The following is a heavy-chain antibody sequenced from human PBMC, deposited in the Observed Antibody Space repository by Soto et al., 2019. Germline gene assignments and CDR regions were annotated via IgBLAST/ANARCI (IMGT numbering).Heavy chain of an antibody. Sequence: GGSLRLSCAASGFTFSTFWMHWVRQAPGKGLVWVSRINTDGSKTTYAASVKGRFTISRDNAKNTVYLQMDSLRAEDTAVYYCATVATNSYNWLDPRGQGTLVTVPS. D-gene: IGHD5-12*01. CDR3: ATVATNSYNWLDP. J-gene: IGHJ5*02. V-gene: IGHV3-74*01. CDR1: GFTFSTFW. CDR2: INTDGSKT.